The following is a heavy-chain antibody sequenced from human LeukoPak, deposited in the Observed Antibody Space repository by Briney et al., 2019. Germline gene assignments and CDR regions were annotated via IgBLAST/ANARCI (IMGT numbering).Heavy chain of an antibody. CDR2: IRGSGGST. CDR3: AKDKLSGCSSTSRYSFDY. V-gene: IGHV3-23*01. Sequence: PGGSLRLSCAASGFTFSSYAMSWVRQAPGKGLEWVSAIRGSGGSTYYADSVKGRFTISRGNSKNTLYLQMNSLRAEDTAVYYCAKDKLSGCSSTSRYSFDYWGQGTLVTVSS. J-gene: IGHJ4*02. CDR1: GFTFSSYA. D-gene: IGHD2-2*01.